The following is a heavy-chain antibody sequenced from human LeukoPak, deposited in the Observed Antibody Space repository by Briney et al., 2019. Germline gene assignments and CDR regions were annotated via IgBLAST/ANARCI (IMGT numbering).Heavy chain of an antibody. Sequence: SETLSLTCAVYGGSFSGYYWSWIRQPPGKGREWIGEINHSGSTNYNPSLKSRVTISVDTSKNQFSLKLSSVTAAATAVYYCRGEGSGSSVTDAFDIWGQGTMVTVSS. V-gene: IGHV4-34*01. CDR1: GGSFSGYY. CDR2: INHSGST. J-gene: IGHJ3*02. D-gene: IGHD3-10*01. CDR3: RGEGSGSSVTDAFDI.